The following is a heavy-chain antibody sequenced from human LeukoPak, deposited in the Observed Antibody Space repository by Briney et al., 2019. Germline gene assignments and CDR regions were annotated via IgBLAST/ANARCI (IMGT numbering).Heavy chain of an antibody. J-gene: IGHJ4*02. CDR2: IYYSGST. CDR3: ASGYNTGWPATLNFDS. Sequence: SETLSLTCTVSGGPISSYYWSWIRQPPGKGLEWIGYIYYSGSTNYNPSLTSRVTMSVDTSKNHFSLKLNSVTAADTAVYYCASGYNTGWPATLNFDSWGQGTLVTVSS. D-gene: IGHD6-19*01. V-gene: IGHV4-59*08. CDR1: GGPISSYY.